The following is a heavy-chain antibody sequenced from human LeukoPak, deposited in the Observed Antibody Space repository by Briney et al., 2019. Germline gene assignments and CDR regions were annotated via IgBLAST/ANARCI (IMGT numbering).Heavy chain of an antibody. Sequence: ASVEVSCKASGYTFTSYDINWVRQATGQGLEWMGWMNPNSGNTGYAQKFQGRVTMTRNTSISTAYMELSSLRSEDTAVYYCARAGQHYYDSSGYYTGRFDPWGQGTLVTVSS. CDR1: GYTFTSYD. V-gene: IGHV1-8*01. D-gene: IGHD3-22*01. CDR3: ARAGQHYYDSSGYYTGRFDP. CDR2: MNPNSGNT. J-gene: IGHJ5*02.